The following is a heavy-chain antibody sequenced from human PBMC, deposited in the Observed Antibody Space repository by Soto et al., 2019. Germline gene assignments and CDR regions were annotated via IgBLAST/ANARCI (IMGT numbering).Heavy chain of an antibody. D-gene: IGHD6-6*01. Sequence: SETLSLTCAVYGGSFSGYYWSWIRQPPGKGLEWIGEINHSGSTNYNPSLKSRVTISVDTSKNQFSLKLSSVTAADTAVYYCARAPRKRIAARPAGMDVWGQGTTVTVSS. CDR3: ARAPRKRIAARPAGMDV. CDR2: INHSGST. J-gene: IGHJ6*02. V-gene: IGHV4-34*01. CDR1: GGSFSGYY.